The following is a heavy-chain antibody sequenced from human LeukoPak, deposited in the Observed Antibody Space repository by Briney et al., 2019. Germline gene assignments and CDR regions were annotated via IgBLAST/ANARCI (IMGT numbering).Heavy chain of an antibody. V-gene: IGHV4-34*01. CDR3: ARVGFDYGGQP. J-gene: IGHJ5*02. CDR1: GFTFSIYA. CDR2: INHSGST. D-gene: IGHD4-23*01. Sequence: PGGSLRLSCAPSGFTFSIYAMIWIRQPPGKGLEWIGEINHSGSTNYNPSLKSRVTISVDTSKNQFSLKLSSVTAADTAVYYCARVGFDYGGQPWGQGTLVTVSS.